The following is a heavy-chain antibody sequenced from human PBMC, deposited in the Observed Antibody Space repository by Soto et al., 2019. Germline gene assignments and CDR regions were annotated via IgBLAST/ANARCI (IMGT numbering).Heavy chain of an antibody. V-gene: IGHV4-4*02. D-gene: IGHD2-2*01. CDR1: GGSISSSNW. J-gene: IGHJ6*02. CDR3: ARVVGGYYYGMAV. CDR2: IYHSGST. Sequence: QVQLQESGPGLVKPSGTLSLTCAVSGGSISSSNWWSWVRQPPGKGLEWIGEIYHSGSTNYNPSLKSRVTTSVDKSKNQFALKLSSVTAADTAVYYCARVVGGYYYGMAVWGQGTTVTVSS.